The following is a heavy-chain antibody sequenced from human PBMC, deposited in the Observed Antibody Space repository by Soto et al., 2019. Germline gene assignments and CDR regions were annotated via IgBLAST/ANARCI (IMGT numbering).Heavy chain of an antibody. Sequence: QVQLVESGGGVVQPGASLRLSCVTSGFSFSSYGMHWVRQAPGKGLEWVATISHDGRDKFYGDSVKGRFTISRDNSKNTLFLQMNSLRAEETSLYYCAAGYYFGDYWGQGTLVTVSP. CDR3: AAGYYFGDY. D-gene: IGHD3-9*01. J-gene: IGHJ4*02. CDR2: ISHDGRDK. V-gene: IGHV3-30*03. CDR1: GFSFSSYG.